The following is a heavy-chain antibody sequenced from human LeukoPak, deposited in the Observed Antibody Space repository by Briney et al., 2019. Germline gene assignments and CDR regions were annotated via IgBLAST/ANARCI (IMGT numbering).Heavy chain of an antibody. CDR2: IYHSGST. J-gene: IGHJ4*02. V-gene: IGHV4-30-2*01. Sequence: SETLSLTCAVSGGSISSGGYSWSWIRQPPGKGLEWIGYIYHSGSTYYNPSLKSRVTISVDTSKNQFSLKLSSVTAADTAVYYCARIRRIAVVVYWGQGTLVTVSS. D-gene: IGHD6-19*01. CDR1: GGSISSGGYS. CDR3: ARIRRIAVVVY.